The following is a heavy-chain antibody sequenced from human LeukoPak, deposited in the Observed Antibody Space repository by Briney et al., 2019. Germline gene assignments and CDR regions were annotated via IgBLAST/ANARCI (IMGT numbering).Heavy chain of an antibody. CDR2: IAYDGSRA. Sequence: GGSLRLSCAGSGFTFGGYGMYWFRQTPGKGLEWVAVIAYDGSRAFYADSVKGRFTISRDNSKNTMSAQMDDLRAEDTAVYYCTRYNNDHFDYWGQGTLVTVSS. D-gene: IGHD1-14*01. V-gene: IGHV3-33*01. CDR3: TRYNNDHFDY. CDR1: GFTFGGYG. J-gene: IGHJ4*02.